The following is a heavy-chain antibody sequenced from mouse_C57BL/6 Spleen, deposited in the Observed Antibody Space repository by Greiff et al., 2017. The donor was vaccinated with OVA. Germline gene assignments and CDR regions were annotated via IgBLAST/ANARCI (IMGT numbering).Heavy chain of an antibody. CDR3: ARRDLLRAMDY. J-gene: IGHJ4*01. CDR2: IDPSDSYT. Sequence: QVQLQQPGAELVRPGTSVKLSCKASGYTFTSYWMHWVKQRPGQGLEWIGVIDPSDSYTNYNQKFKGKATLTVDTSSSTAYMQLSSLTSEDSAVYYCARRDLLRAMDYWGQGTPATVPS. CDR1: GYTFTSYW. V-gene: IGHV1-59*01. D-gene: IGHD2-1*01.